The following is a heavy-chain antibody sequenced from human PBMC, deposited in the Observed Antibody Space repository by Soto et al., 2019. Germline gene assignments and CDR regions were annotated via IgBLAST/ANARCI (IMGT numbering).Heavy chain of an antibody. CDR3: ARGSYYYDSSGYYYVY. Sequence: PSETLSLTCAVSGYSISSGYYWGWIRQPPGKGLEWIGSIYHSGSTYYNPSLKSRVTISVDTSKNQFSLKLSSVTAADTAVYYCARGSYYYDSSGYYYVYWGQGTLVTVS. V-gene: IGHV4-38-2*01. D-gene: IGHD3-22*01. CDR1: GYSISSGYY. J-gene: IGHJ4*02. CDR2: IYHSGST.